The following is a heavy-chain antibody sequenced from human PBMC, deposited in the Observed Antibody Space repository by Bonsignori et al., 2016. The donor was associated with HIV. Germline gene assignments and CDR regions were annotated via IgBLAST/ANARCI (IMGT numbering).Heavy chain of an antibody. J-gene: IGHJ3*02. CDR1: GGSISSYY. CDR3: ARLGLTGAFDI. Sequence: GSLRLSCTVSGGSISSYYWSWIRQPPGKGLEWIGYIYYSGSTNYNPSLKSRVTISVDTSKNQFSLKLSSVTAADTAVYYCARLGLTGAFDIWGQGTMVTVSS. V-gene: IGHV4-59*01. CDR2: IYYSGST. D-gene: IGHD4/OR15-4a*01.